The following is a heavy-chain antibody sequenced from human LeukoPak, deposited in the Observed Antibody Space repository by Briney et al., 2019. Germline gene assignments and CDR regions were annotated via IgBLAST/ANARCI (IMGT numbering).Heavy chain of an antibody. D-gene: IGHD3-22*01. J-gene: IGHJ4*02. CDR1: GFTFSSYG. V-gene: IGHV3-23*01. CDR2: ISGSGGST. Sequence: QPRGTLRLSCAASGFTFSSYGMSWVRQAPGKGLEWVSAISGSGGSTYYADSVKGRFTISRDNSKNTLYLQMNSLRAEDTAVYYCAKDEHSSGYQSIFDYWGQGTLVTVSS. CDR3: AKDEHSSGYQSIFDY.